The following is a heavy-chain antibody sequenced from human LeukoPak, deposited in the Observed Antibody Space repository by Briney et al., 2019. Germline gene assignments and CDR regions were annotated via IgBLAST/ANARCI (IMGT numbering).Heavy chain of an antibody. Sequence: SETLSLTCTVSGGSISSYYWSSVRQPPEKGLEWIGFVYYTGSTNYSPSLKSRVTISVDTSKNQFSLKLRSVTAADTAVYYCARISSSNWYNERGAFDVWGQGTMVTVSS. J-gene: IGHJ3*01. V-gene: IGHV4-59*01. D-gene: IGHD6-13*01. CDR3: ARISSSNWYNERGAFDV. CDR2: VYYTGST. CDR1: GGSISSYY.